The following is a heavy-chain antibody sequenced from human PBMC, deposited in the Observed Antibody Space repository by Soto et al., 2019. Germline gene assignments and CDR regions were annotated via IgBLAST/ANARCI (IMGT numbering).Heavy chain of an antibody. CDR2: INPSGGST. V-gene: IGHV1-46*01. D-gene: IGHD3-9*01. CDR1: GYTFTSYY. J-gene: IGHJ4*02. CDR3: ARGAELRYFDWLLYFDY. Sequence: QVQLVQSGAEVKKPGASVKVSCKASGYTFTSYYMHWVRQAPGQGLEWMGIINPSGGSTSYAQKFQGRVTMTRDTSTSTVYMELSSLRSEDTAVYYCARGAELRYFDWLLYFDYWGQGTLVTVSS.